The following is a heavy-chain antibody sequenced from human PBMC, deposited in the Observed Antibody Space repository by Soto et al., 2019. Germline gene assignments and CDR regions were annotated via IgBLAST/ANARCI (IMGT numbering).Heavy chain of an antibody. CDR3: ARVSYDFWSGYYYTYYFDY. CDR1: GGSVSSGSYN. J-gene: IGHJ4*02. D-gene: IGHD3-3*01. Sequence: SETLSLTCTVSGGSVSSGSYNWGWIRQPPGKGLEWIGFMYYSGSTNYTPSLKSRVTMSIDTSRNQFSLKLSSVTAADTAVYYCARVSYDFWSGYYYTYYFDYWGQGALVTVSS. CDR2: MYYSGST. V-gene: IGHV4-61*01.